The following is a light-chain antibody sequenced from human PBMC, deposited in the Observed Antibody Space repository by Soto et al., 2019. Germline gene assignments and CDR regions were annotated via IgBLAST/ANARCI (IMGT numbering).Light chain of an antibody. J-gene: IGKJ5*01. CDR1: QSVSSN. CDR2: DVS. Sequence: EIVMTQSPATLSVSPGERATLSCWASQSVSSNLAWYQQKPGQAPRLLIYDVSTRATGIPTRFSGSGSGTDFTLTISRLEPEDFAVYFCQQYGNSPPGTFGQGTRLEIK. CDR3: QQYGNSPPGT. V-gene: IGKV3D-15*01.